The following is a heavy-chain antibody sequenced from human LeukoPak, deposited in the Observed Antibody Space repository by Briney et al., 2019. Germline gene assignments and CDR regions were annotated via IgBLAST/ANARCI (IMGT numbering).Heavy chain of an antibody. CDR2: IYYSGST. V-gene: IGHV4-59*01. D-gene: IGHD6-19*01. CDR3: ASSVVAGTQIDY. Sequence: PSETLSLTCTVSGGSISSYYWSWIRQPPGKGLEWIGYIYYSGSTNYSPSLKSRVTISVDTSKNQFSLKLSSVTAADTAVYYCASSVVAGTQIDYWGQGTLVTVSS. J-gene: IGHJ4*02. CDR1: GGSISSYY.